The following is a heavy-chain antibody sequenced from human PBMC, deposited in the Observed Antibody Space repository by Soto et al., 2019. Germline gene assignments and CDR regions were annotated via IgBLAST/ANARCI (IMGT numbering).Heavy chain of an antibody. CDR1: GFTFSSYS. Sequence: GGSLRLSCAASGFTFSSYSMNWVRQAPGKGLEWVSYISSSSSTIYYADSVKGRFTISRDNAKNSLYLQMNSLRDEDTAVYYCARDRDYLVVTTDWYFDLWGRGTLVTVSS. D-gene: IGHD3-22*01. J-gene: IGHJ2*01. V-gene: IGHV3-48*02. CDR2: ISSSSSTI. CDR3: ARDRDYLVVTTDWYFDL.